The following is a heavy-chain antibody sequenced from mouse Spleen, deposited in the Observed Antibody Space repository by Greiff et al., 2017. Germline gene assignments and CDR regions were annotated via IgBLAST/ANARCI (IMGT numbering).Heavy chain of an antibody. D-gene: IGHD2-4*01. V-gene: IGHV1-85*01. Sequence: QVQLQQSGPELVKPGASVKLSCKASGYTFTSYDINWVKQRPGQGLEWIGWIYPRDGSTKYNEKFKGKATLTVDTSSSTAYMELHSLTSEDSAVYFCARPVYYDYGAWFAYWGQGTLVTVSA. CDR2: IYPRDGST. CDR1: GYTFTSYD. CDR3: ARPVYYDYGAWFAY. J-gene: IGHJ3*01.